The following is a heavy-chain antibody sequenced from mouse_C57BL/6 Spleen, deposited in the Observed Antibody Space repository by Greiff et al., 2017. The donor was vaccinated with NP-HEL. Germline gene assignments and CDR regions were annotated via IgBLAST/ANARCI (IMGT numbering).Heavy chain of an antibody. CDR1: GYTFTSYW. Sequence: VQLQQSGTVLARPGASVKMSCKTSGYTFTSYWMHWVKQRPGQGLEWIGAIYPGNSDTSYNQKFKGKAKLTAVTSASTAYMELSSLTNEDSAVYYCTRIYYDYLAGFAYWGQGTLVTVSA. D-gene: IGHD2-4*01. CDR3: TRIYYDYLAGFAY. CDR2: IYPGNSDT. J-gene: IGHJ3*01. V-gene: IGHV1-5*01.